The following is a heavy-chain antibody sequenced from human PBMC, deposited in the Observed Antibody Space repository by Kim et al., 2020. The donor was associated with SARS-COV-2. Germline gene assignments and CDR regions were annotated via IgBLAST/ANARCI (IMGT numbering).Heavy chain of an antibody. CDR1: GYSFTSYW. D-gene: IGHD3-3*01. J-gene: IGHJ6*02. V-gene: IGHV5-10-1*01. CDR2: IDPSDSYT. CDR3: ARSKRFLEWFFSPGGYGMDV. Sequence: GESLKISCKGSGYSFTSYWISWVRQMPGKGLEWMGRIDPSDSYTNYSPSFQGHVTISADKSISTAYLQWSSLKASDTAMYYCARSKRFLEWFFSPGGYGMDVWGQGTTVTVSS.